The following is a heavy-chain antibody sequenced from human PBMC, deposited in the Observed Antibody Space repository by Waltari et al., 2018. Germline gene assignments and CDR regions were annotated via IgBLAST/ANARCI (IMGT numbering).Heavy chain of an antibody. CDR1: GYSISSGYY. CDR2: IYHSGST. J-gene: IGHJ4*02. CDR3: ARDGIAAAGCGLY. D-gene: IGHD6-13*01. V-gene: IGHV4-38-2*02. Sequence: QVQLQESGPGLVKPSETLSLTCAVSGYSISSGYYWGWIRQPPGKGLEWIGRIYHSGSTYYNPSLKSRVTISVDTSKSQFSLKLSSVTAADTAVYYCARDGIAAAGCGLYWGQGTLVTVSS.